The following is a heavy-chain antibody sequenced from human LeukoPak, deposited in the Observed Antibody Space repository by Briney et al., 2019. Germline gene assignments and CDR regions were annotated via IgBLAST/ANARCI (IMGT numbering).Heavy chain of an antibody. V-gene: IGHV3-23*01. J-gene: IGHJ4*02. Sequence: GGSLRLSCAASGFTFSSYAMSWVRQAPGKGLEWVSAISGSGGSTYYADSVKGRFTISRDNSKNTLYLQMNSLRAEDTAVYYCAKGYLRLGELSLPPGVIDYWGQGTLDTVSS. CDR1: GFTFSSYA. CDR2: ISGSGGST. D-gene: IGHD3-16*02. CDR3: AKGYLRLGELSLPPGVIDY.